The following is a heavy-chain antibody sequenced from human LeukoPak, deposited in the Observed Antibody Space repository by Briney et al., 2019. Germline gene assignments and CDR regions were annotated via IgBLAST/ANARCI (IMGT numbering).Heavy chain of an antibody. CDR3: ARGRIVGATRRLRAFDI. Sequence: SETPSLICAVYGGSFSGYYWSWIRQPPGKGLEWIGEINHSGSTNYNPSLKSRVTISVDTSKNQFSLKLSSVTAADTAVYYCARGRIVGATRRLRAFDIWGQGTMVTVSP. CDR1: GGSFSGYY. CDR2: INHSGST. V-gene: IGHV4-34*01. D-gene: IGHD1-26*01. J-gene: IGHJ3*02.